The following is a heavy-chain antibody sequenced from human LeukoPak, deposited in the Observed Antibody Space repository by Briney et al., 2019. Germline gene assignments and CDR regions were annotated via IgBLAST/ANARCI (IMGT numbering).Heavy chain of an antibody. Sequence: SETLSLTCTVSGGSISSSSYYWGWIRQPPGKGLEWIATIYYSGSTYYNPSLKSRVTISLDTSKNQFSLKLSSVTAADTAVYYCARGEMATIEDAFDIWGQGTMVTVSS. CDR3: ARGEMATIEDAFDI. J-gene: IGHJ3*02. CDR2: IYYSGST. D-gene: IGHD5-24*01. V-gene: IGHV4-39*07. CDR1: GGSISSSSYY.